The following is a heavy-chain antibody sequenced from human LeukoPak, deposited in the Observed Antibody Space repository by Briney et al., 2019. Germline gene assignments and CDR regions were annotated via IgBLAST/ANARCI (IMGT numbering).Heavy chain of an antibody. CDR3: ARDTRVSYGTFYY. Sequence: GGSLRPSCAASGFTLSSYSMNWVRQAPGKGLEWVSSISSSSYKYYAAPVKGRFTISRENAKNSLYLQMNSLRAEETAGYYCARDTRVSYGTFYYWGEGTLVTVSS. CDR2: ISSSSYK. V-gene: IGHV3-21*01. D-gene: IGHD5-18*01. J-gene: IGHJ4*02. CDR1: GFTLSSYS.